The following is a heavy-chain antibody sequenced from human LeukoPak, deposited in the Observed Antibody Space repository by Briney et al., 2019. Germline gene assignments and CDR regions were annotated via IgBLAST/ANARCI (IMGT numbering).Heavy chain of an antibody. J-gene: IGHJ6*02. V-gene: IGHV4-59*12. D-gene: IGHD3-22*01. CDR3: AGGDFYYSSGYYRVGYGMDV. CDR1: GGSISSYY. CDR2: IYQSRST. Sequence: SETLSLTRTVSGGSISSYYWSWIRQPPGKELWCICYIYQSRSTNYTPSLKSPVTISVDTSNDQFSLKLSCVTAGYMVVYYCAGGDFYYSSGYYRVGYGMDVWGQGTTVSVSS.